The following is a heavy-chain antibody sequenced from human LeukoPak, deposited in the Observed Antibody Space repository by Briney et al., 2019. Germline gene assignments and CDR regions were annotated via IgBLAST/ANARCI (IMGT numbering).Heavy chain of an antibody. J-gene: IGHJ4*02. CDR3: ARGYAPGASDY. CDR1: GYTFTSYY. CDR2: LNPSVGST. V-gene: IGHV1-46*01. D-gene: IGHD3-16*01. Sequence: ASVKVSCKASGYTFTSYYMHWVRQAPGQGLEWVGILNPSVGSTTYAQKFQGRVTLTRDTSTSTVYMDLSSLRSEDTAVYYCARGYAPGASDYWGRGTLVTVSS.